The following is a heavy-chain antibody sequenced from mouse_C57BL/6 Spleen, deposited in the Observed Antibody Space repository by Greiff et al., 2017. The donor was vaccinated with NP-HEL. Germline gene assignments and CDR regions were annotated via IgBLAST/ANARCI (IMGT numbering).Heavy chain of an antibody. CDR2: INYDGSST. V-gene: IGHV5-16*01. CDR3: SRGYYYGSSYWWYFDV. D-gene: IGHD1-1*01. CDR1: GFTFSDYY. Sequence: EVKLMESEGGLVQPGSSMKLSCTASGFTFSDYYMAWVRQVPEKGLEWVANINYDGSSTYYLDSLKSRFIISRDNAKNILYLQMSSLKSEDTATYYCSRGYYYGSSYWWYFDVWGTGTTVTVSS. J-gene: IGHJ1*03.